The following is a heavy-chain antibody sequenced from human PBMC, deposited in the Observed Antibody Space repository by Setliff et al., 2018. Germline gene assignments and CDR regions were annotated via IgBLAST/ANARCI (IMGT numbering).Heavy chain of an antibody. J-gene: IGHJ6*03. CDR1: GGSMSNYF. V-gene: IGHV4-4*08. Sequence: PSETLSLTCSVAGGSMSNYFWSWVRRPPGKGLEWIGFISSGGSTNYNPSLQTRVTISVDTSKNQFSLKLNSVTAADTAIYYCARTYYYASGGSGYYYYYYYMDVWGKGTTVTVSS. CDR2: ISSGGST. CDR3: ARTYYYASGGSGYYYYYYYMDV. D-gene: IGHD3-10*01.